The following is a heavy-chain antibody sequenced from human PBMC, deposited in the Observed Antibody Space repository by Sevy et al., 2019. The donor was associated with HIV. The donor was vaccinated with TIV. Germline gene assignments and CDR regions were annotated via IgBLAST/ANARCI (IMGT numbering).Heavy chain of an antibody. CDR1: GGSISSYY. CDR2: IYYSGST. D-gene: IGHD3-22*01. J-gene: IGHJ5*02. V-gene: IGHV4-59*01. Sequence: SETLSLTCTVSGGSISSYYWSWIRQPPGKGLEWIGYIYYSGSTNYNPSLKSRVTISVDTSKNQFSLKLSSVTAADTAGYYCARARFTSSGFFWWFDPWGQGTLVTVSS. CDR3: ARARFTSSGFFWWFDP.